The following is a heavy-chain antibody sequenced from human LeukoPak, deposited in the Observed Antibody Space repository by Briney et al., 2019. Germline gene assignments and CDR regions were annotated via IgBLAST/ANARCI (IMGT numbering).Heavy chain of an antibody. CDR2: INPNSGGT. Sequence: GASVKVSCKASGYTFTSYDINWVRQAPGQGLEWMGWINPNSGGTNYAQKFQGRVTMTRDTSISTAYMELSRLRSDDTALYFCARYSSEKNAFDIWGQGTMVIVSS. D-gene: IGHD2-15*01. V-gene: IGHV1-2*02. CDR1: GYTFTSYD. J-gene: IGHJ3*02. CDR3: ARYSSEKNAFDI.